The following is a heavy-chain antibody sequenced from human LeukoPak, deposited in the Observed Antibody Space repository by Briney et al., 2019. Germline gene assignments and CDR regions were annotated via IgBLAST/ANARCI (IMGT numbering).Heavy chain of an antibody. CDR1: GFTFSSYW. D-gene: IGHD3-10*01. V-gene: IGHV3-7*04. CDR3: VRDTSNYYGSGTYPWAY. CDR2: IKQDGSEK. Sequence: GESLTLSCAASGFTFSSYWMTWVRQAPGKGLEWVANIKQDGSEKYYVDSVKGRFTISRDNAKNSLYLQMNSLRAEDTAVYYCVRDTSNYYGSGTYPWAYWGQGTLVTVSS. J-gene: IGHJ4*02.